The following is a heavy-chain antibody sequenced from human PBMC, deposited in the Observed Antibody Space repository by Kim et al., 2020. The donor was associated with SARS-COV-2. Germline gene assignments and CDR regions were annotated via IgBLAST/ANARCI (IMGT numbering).Heavy chain of an antibody. CDR3: ARHTYNWNDGLDP. CDR1: GGSISSSAYY. CDR2: IYSSGST. J-gene: IGHJ5*02. D-gene: IGHD1-20*01. Sequence: SETLSLTCTVSGGSISSSAYYWGWIRQPPGKGLEWIGSIYSSGSTYYNPSLQSRVTISVDTSKNQFSLKLRFDTAGDTAVYYCARHTYNWNDGLDPWGQG. V-gene: IGHV4-39*01.